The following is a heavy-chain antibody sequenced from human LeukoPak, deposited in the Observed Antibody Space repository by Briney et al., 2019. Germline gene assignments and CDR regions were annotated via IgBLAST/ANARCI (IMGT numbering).Heavy chain of an antibody. V-gene: IGHV6-1*01. CDR1: GDSVSSNSAA. CDR2: TYYRSKWYN. J-gene: IGHJ6*03. Sequence: SQTLSLTCAISGDSVSSNSAAWNWIRQSPSRGLEWLGRTYYRSKWYNDYAVSVKSRITINPDTSKNQFSLQLNSVTPEDTAVYYCARGSIAAAYYYYYMDVWGKGTTVTISS. CDR3: ARGSIAAAYYYYYMDV. D-gene: IGHD6-13*01.